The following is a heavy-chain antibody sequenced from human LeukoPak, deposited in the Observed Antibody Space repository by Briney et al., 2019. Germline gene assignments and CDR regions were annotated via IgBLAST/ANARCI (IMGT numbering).Heavy chain of an antibody. D-gene: IGHD6-13*01. Sequence: GGSLRLSCAASGFTFSSSAMSWVRQAPGKGLEWVANIKQDGSEKYYVDSVKGRFTISRDNAKNSLYLQMNSLRAEDTAVYYCARVVAAAGHNWFDPWGQGTLVTVSS. V-gene: IGHV3-7*03. CDR3: ARVVAAAGHNWFDP. J-gene: IGHJ5*02. CDR1: GFTFSSSA. CDR2: IKQDGSEK.